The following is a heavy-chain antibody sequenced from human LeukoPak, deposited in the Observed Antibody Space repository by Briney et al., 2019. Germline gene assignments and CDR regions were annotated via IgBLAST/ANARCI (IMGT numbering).Heavy chain of an antibody. Sequence: GGSLRLSCAASGFTFSSYSINWVRQAPGKGLEWVSVIYSGGSTYYADSVKGRFTISRDNSKNTLYLQMHSLRAEDTAVYYCGRVLIGPAALTKYYYGMDVGGQGTTVTVSS. V-gene: IGHV3-53*01. D-gene: IGHD2-2*01. CDR1: GFTFSSYS. CDR2: IYSGGST. J-gene: IGHJ6*02. CDR3: GRVLIGPAALTKYYYGMDV.